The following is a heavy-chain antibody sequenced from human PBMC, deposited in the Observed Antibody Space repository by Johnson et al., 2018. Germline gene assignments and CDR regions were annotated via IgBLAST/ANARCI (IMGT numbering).Heavy chain of an antibody. J-gene: IGHJ6*03. CDR3: TTSVMLTPKPPNYYDSRGYYYYYMDV. V-gene: IGHV3-23*04. D-gene: IGHD3-22*01. CDR2: ISASGGRT. CDR1: GFSFSTYG. Sequence: VQLVESGGGVVQXGRSLRLSCTTSGFSFSTYGFHWVRQAPGKGLEWVSAISASGGRTYYADTVKGRFTLSRDNSKNKLYLPMNSLTTEDTAVYYCTTSVMLTPKPPNYYDSRGYYYYYMDVWGKGTTVTVSS.